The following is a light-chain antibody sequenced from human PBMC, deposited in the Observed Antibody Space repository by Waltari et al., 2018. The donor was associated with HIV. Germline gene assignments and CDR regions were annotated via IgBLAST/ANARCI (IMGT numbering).Light chain of an antibody. CDR3: HSRDTNSDHYV. Sequence: SSQLTQDPVVSVALGQTIKITCQGDSLRSFFANWYQQRPGQAPELVVYDANRRPSGISDRFSASNSGNTSSLIISESQAVDEADYYCHSRDTNSDHYVFGGGTRVIV. CDR2: DAN. CDR1: SLRSFF. J-gene: IGLJ1*01. V-gene: IGLV3-19*01.